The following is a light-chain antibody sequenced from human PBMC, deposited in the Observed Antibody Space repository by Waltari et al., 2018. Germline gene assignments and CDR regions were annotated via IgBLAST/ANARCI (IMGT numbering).Light chain of an antibody. CDR3: QQFKTYPLT. J-gene: IGKJ5*01. CDR1: QDIRCD. V-gene: IGKV1-9*01. CDR2: AAF. Sequence: QLTQSPSSLSASVVDSVTLRCRANQDIRCDLAWYQQKPGKAPNLLMYAAFTLQSGVPSMFSGSGSGTDFTLTISSLQPEDFATYYCQQFKTYPLTFGQGTRLEIK.